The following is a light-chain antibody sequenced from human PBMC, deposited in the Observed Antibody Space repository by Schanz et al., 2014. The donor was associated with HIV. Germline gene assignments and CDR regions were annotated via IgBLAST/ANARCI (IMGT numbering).Light chain of an antibody. V-gene: IGKV3D-20*02. CDR2: DAS. CDR1: QRLSSSY. Sequence: DIVMTQSPGSLSLSPGGRATLSCGASQRLSSSYLAWYQQKHGQAPRLLIFDASIRATGIPARFSGSGSGTDFTLTISSLEPEDFAVYYCQQRSNWLTFGGGTKVEIK. J-gene: IGKJ4*01. CDR3: QQRSNWLT.